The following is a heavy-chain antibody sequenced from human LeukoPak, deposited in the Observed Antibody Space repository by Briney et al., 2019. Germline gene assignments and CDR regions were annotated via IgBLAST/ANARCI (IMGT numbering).Heavy chain of an antibody. CDR3: AKARGLIGGAFDI. CDR2: ISWDGETT. CDR1: RFTFDDYI. J-gene: IGHJ3*02. V-gene: IGHV3-43*01. Sequence: GGSLRLSCAASRFTFDDYIMHWVRQAPGRGLEWVSLISWDGETTYYADSVKGRFTTSRDNSKNSPYLQMNSLRSEDTALYYCAKARGLIGGAFDIWGQGTMVTVSS. D-gene: IGHD3-22*01.